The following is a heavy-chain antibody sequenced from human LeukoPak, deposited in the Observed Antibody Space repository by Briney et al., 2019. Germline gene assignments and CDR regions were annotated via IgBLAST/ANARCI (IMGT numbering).Heavy chain of an antibody. J-gene: IGHJ4*02. CDR1: GGSISSSSYY. D-gene: IGHD2-15*01. CDR2: INHSGST. V-gene: IGHV4-39*07. Sequence: PSETLSLTCTVSGGSISSSSYYWSWIRQPLGKGLEWIGEINHSGSTNYNPSLKSRVTISVDTSKNQFSLKLSSVTAADTAVYYCARDRCSGDSCYPYYFDYWGQGTLVTVSS. CDR3: ARDRCSGDSCYPYYFDY.